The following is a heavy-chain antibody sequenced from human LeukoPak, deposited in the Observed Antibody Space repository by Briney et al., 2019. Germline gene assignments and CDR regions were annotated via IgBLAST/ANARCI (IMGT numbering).Heavy chain of an antibody. Sequence: GGSLRLSCAASGFTFSSYAMSWVRQAPGKGLEWVSAISGSGGSAYYADSVKGRFTISRDNSKNTLYLQMNSLRAEDTAVYYCAKDNYYDSSGYSDYWGQGTLVTVSS. D-gene: IGHD3-22*01. CDR1: GFTFSSYA. CDR2: ISGSGGSA. CDR3: AKDNYYDSSGYSDY. J-gene: IGHJ4*02. V-gene: IGHV3-23*01.